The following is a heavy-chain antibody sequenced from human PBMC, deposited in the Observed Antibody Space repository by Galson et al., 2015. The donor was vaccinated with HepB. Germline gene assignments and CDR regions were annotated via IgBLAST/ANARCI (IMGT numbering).Heavy chain of an antibody. CDR3: ARETIFGVVIGPLDY. CDR1: GYTFTNYG. D-gene: IGHD3-3*01. V-gene: IGHV1-18*04. J-gene: IGHJ4*02. Sequence: SGYTFTNYGITWVRQAPGQGLEWMGWISAYSTHYAQNLQGRLTMTTDPSMSTAYMELRSLRSDDTAVYYCARETIFGVVIGPLDYWGQGTLVTVSS. CDR2: ISAYST.